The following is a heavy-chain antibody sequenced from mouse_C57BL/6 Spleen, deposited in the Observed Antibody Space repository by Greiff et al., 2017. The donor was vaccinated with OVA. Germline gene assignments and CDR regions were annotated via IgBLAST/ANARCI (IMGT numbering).Heavy chain of an antibody. CDR3: ARGVYYGYDEGGYAMDY. V-gene: IGHV1-72*01. J-gene: IGHJ4*01. CDR1: GYTFTSYW. CDR2: IDPNSGGT. Sequence: VQLQQPGAELVNPGASVKLSCKASGYTFTSYWMHWVKQRPGRGLEWIGRIDPNSGGTKYNEKFKSKATLTVDKPSSTAYMQLSSLTSEDSAVYYCARGVYYGYDEGGYAMDYWGQGTSVTVSS. D-gene: IGHD2-2*01.